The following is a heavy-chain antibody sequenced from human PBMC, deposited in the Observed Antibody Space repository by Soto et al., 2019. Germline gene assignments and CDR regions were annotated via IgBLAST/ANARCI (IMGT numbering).Heavy chain of an antibody. J-gene: IGHJ6*02. Sequence: QVQLQESGPGLVKPSDTLSLTCTVSGDSFTSGSIYWSWIRQPPGKGLEWSGNIHYTGSTNYNPSLKSRVAISVDTSKNHFSLTLSSVTAADTAVYYCARDRGNFGVVLADFYQYGMDVWGQGTAVTVSS. CDR3: ARDRGNFGVVLADFYQYGMDV. CDR1: GDSFTSGSIY. V-gene: IGHV4-61*03. D-gene: IGHD3-3*01. CDR2: IHYTGST.